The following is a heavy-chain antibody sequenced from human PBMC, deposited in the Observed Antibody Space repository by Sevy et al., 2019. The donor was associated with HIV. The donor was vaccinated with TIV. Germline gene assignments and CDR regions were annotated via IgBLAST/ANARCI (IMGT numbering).Heavy chain of an antibody. CDR2: ISDSGGYT. CDR3: ANPAGPIIDH. D-gene: IGHD5-12*01. CDR1: GFTFSNYY. J-gene: IGHJ4*02. V-gene: IGHV3-23*01. Sequence: GGSLRLSCVVSGFTFSNYYMSWVRQAPGKGLEWVSVISDSGGYTSYTDSVKGRFTISRDNSKNTLYLQMNSLRVEDTAIYYCANPAGPIIDHWGQGTLVTVSS.